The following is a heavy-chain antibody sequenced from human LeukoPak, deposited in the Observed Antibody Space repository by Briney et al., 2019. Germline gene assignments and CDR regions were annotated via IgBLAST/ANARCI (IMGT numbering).Heavy chain of an antibody. V-gene: IGHV4-4*07. CDR3: ARDRPVYSSGYFGL. J-gene: IGHJ2*01. Sequence: SETLSLTCTVSGGSISSYYWSWIRQPAGKGLEWIGRIYTSGSTNYNPSLKSRVTISVDKSKNQFSLKLSSVTAADTAVYYCARDRPVYSSGYFGLWGRGTLVTVSS. CDR1: GGSISSYY. D-gene: IGHD6-19*01. CDR2: IYTSGST.